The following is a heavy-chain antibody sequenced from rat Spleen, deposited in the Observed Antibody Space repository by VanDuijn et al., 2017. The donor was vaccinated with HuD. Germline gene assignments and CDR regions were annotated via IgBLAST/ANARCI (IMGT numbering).Heavy chain of an antibody. J-gene: IGHJ4*01. CDR1: GFSLTSYN. D-gene: IGHD1-9*01. Sequence: QVQLKESGPGLVQPSQTLSLTCTVAGFSLTSYNVHWVRQPPGKGLEWMGVIWNTGGTRYNSALKSRLSISKDTSKSQVFLKMNSLQTEDTATYYCARDGTTGIPDVMDAWGQGASVTVSS. CDR3: ARDGTTGIPDVMDA. CDR2: IWNTGGT. V-gene: IGHV2-41*01.